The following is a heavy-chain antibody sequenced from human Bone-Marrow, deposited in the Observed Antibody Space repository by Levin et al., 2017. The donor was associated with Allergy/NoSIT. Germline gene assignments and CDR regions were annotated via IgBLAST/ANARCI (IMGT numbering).Heavy chain of an antibody. V-gene: IGHV4-59*03. CDR1: GGSINSYY. Sequence: ESLKISCTVSGGSINSYYWSWIRQPPGKGLEWIGYVYYLGNTKYSPSLESRVTMSVDTSKRQYSLRLSSVTAADTAVYYCAYGSEPLDAFNIWGQGTMVTVSS. CDR2: VYYLGNT. D-gene: IGHD3-10*01. CDR3: AYGSEPLDAFNI. J-gene: IGHJ3*02.